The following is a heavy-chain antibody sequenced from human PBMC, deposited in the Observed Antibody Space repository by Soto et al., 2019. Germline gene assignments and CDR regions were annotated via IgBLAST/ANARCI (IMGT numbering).Heavy chain of an antibody. CDR1: GFTFSSYG. CDR3: AKQLWLMGPPGY. V-gene: IGHV3-30*18. CDR2: ISYDGSNK. Sequence: PGGSLRLSCAASGFTFSSYGMHWVRQAPGKGLEWVAVISYDGSNKYYADSVKGRFTISRDNSKNTLYLQMNSLRAEDTAVYYCAKQLWLMGPPGYWGQGTLVTVSS. D-gene: IGHD5-18*01. J-gene: IGHJ4*02.